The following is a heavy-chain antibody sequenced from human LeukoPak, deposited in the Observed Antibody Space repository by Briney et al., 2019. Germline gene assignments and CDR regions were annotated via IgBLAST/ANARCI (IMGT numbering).Heavy chain of an antibody. CDR3: ARGEYSSSNY. Sequence: ASVKVSCKASGYTFTSYDINWVRLATGPGLEWMGWMNHTSRKTRYAKKVQGRVTITRNTSISTAYMELGSLRSEDTAVYYCARGEYSSSNYWGQGTLVTVSS. V-gene: IGHV1-8*03. CDR2: MNHTSRKT. J-gene: IGHJ4*01. D-gene: IGHD6-6*01. CDR1: GYTFTSYD.